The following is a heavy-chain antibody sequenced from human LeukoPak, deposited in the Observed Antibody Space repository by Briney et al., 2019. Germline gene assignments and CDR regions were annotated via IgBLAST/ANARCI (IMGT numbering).Heavy chain of an antibody. Sequence: SETLSLTCTVSGDSLSTSDYYWGWIRQPPGKGLEWIGNIYYSGSTYYNPSLKSRVTISVDTSKNQFSLKLTSVPAAGTAVYYCAAYSTSWFSFDFWGHGTLVTVSS. D-gene: IGHD6-13*01. CDR3: AAYSTSWFSFDF. J-gene: IGHJ4*01. CDR2: IYYSGST. CDR1: GDSLSTSDYY. V-gene: IGHV4-39*01.